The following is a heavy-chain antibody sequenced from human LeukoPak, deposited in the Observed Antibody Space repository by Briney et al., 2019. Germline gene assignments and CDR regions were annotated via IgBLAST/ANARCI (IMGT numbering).Heavy chain of an antibody. J-gene: IGHJ4*02. CDR1: GFTSSSYW. Sequence: GGSLRLSCAASGFTSSSYWMHWVRQAPGKGLVWVSRINSDGSSTSYADSVKGRFTISRDNAKNTPYLQMNSLRAEDTAVYYCARDSLLGGSRPLDYWGQGTLVTVSS. V-gene: IGHV3-74*01. CDR3: ARDSLLGGSRPLDY. CDR2: INSDGSST. D-gene: IGHD1-26*01.